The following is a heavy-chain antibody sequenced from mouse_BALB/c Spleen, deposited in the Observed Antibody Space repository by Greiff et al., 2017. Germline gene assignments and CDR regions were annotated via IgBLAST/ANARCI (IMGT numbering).Heavy chain of an antibody. CDR2: ISSGGST. CDR1: GFTFSSYA. CDR3: ARGDYDEAMDD. V-gene: IGHV5-6-5*01. J-gene: IGHJ4*01. D-gene: IGHD2-4*01. Sequence: DVMLVESGGGLVKPGGSLKLSCAASGFTFSSYAMSWVRQTPEKRLEWVASISSGGSTYDSDSVKGRITISRDNARNILYRQLSSLRSEDTAMYYCARGDYDEAMDDWGQGTSVTVSS.